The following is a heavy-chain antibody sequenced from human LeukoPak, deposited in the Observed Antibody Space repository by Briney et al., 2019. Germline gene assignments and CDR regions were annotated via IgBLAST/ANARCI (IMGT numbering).Heavy chain of an antibody. V-gene: IGHV3-53*01. D-gene: IGHD3-22*01. Sequence: GGSLRLSCAASGFTFSSYAMHWVRQAPGKGLEWVSVIYSGGSTYYADSVKGRFTISRDNSKNTLYLQMNSLRAEDTAVYYCARAARGYYYDSSGYPFFDYWGQGTLVTVSS. CDR2: IYSGGST. J-gene: IGHJ4*02. CDR3: ARAARGYYYDSSGYPFFDY. CDR1: GFTFSSYA.